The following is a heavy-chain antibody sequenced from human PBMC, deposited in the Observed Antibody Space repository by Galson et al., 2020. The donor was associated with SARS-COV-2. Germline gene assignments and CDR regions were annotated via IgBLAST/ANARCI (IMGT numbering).Heavy chain of an antibody. CDR3: AREYLTGNLDY. J-gene: IGHJ4*02. CDR1: GFTFSSYA. V-gene: IGHV3-30*04. CDR2: ISYDGNNK. Sequence: GGSLRLSCAASGFTFSSYAMHWVRQAPGKGLEWVAVISYDGNNKYYADSVKGRFTISRDNSKNTLYLQMNSLRAEDTAVYYCAREYLTGNLDYWGQGTLVTVSS. D-gene: IGHD7-27*01.